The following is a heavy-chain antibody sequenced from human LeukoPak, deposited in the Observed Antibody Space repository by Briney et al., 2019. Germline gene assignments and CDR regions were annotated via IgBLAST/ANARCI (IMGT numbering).Heavy chain of an antibody. D-gene: IGHD3-9*01. CDR3: AREFPRVHYDILTGSRDDAFDI. Sequence: SETLSLTCTVSGGSISSGGYYWGWIRQHPGKGLEWIGYIYYSGSTYYNPSLKSRVTISVDTSKNQFSLKLSSVTAADTAVYYCAREFPRVHYDILTGSRDDAFDIWGQGTMVTVSS. V-gene: IGHV4-31*03. CDR2: IYYSGST. J-gene: IGHJ3*02. CDR1: GGSISSGGYY.